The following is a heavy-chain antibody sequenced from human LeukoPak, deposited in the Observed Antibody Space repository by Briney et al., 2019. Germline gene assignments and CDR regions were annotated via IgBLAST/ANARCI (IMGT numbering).Heavy chain of an antibody. D-gene: IGHD6-19*01. V-gene: IGHV3-11*01. J-gene: IGHJ4*02. CDR3: TTQPWQVDY. Sequence: PGGSLRLSCAASGFTFSDYYMSWIRQAPGKGLEWLSYISSSGTTIYYADSVKGRFTISRDNAKNSLYLQMNSLRAEDTAMYYCTTQPWQVDYWGQGTLVTVSS. CDR1: GFTFSDYY. CDR2: ISSSGTTI.